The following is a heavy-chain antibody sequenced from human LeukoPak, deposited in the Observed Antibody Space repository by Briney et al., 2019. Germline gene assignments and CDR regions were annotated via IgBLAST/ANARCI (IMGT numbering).Heavy chain of an antibody. V-gene: IGHV4-59*01. CDR1: GGSIRSYY. D-gene: IGHD4-23*01. Sequence: SETLSLTCTVSGGSIRSYYWSWIRQPPGKGLQWIGYIYYSGSTSYNPSLKSRVTISVDTSKNQFSLKLTSVTAADTAVYYCARDNSVEDTAWWFDPWGQGTLVTVSS. CDR2: IYYSGST. CDR3: ARDNSVEDTAWWFDP. J-gene: IGHJ5*02.